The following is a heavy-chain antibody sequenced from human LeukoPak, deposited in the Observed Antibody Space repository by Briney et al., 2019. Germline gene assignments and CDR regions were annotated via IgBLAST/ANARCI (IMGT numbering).Heavy chain of an antibody. V-gene: IGHV4-39*02. J-gene: IGHJ6*03. D-gene: IGHD4-11*01. CDR3: ARDGGYSNPYYYYYYYMDF. Sequence: SETLSLTCTVSGGSISSSNYYWGWIRQPPGKGLEWIGSIYYSGSTYYNPSLKSRVTISGDTSKNHFSLKLSSVTAADTAVYYCARDGGYSNPYYYYYYYMDFWGKGTTVTVSS. CDR2: IYYSGST. CDR1: GGSISSSNYY.